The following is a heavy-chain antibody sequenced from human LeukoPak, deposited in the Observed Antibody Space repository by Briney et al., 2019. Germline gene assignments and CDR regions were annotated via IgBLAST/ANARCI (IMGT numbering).Heavy chain of an antibody. CDR1: GYSFTSYW. V-gene: IGHV5-51*01. CDR3: ARQGTSIFGVVIGFDY. Sequence: GESLQISCKGSGYSFTSYWIGWVRQMPGKGLEWMGIIYPGDSDTRYSPSFQGQVTISADKSISTAYLQWSSLKASDTAMYYCARQGTSIFGVVIGFDYWGQGTLVTVSS. CDR2: IYPGDSDT. D-gene: IGHD3-3*01. J-gene: IGHJ4*02.